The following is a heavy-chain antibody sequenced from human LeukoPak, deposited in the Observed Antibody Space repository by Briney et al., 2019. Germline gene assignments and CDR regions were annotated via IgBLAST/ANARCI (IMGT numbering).Heavy chain of an antibody. Sequence: SQTLSLTCAISGDSVSNNIATWSWVRQSPSRGLEWLGRTYYRSRWGNDYAISVKGRITINPDTSRNQFSLQLNSVTPEDTAVYYCVRDSDDYYWALDFWGQGTLVTVSS. V-gene: IGHV6-1*01. J-gene: IGHJ4*02. D-gene: IGHD3-10*01. CDR2: TYYRSRWGN. CDR3: VRDSDDYYWALDF. CDR1: GDSVSNNIAT.